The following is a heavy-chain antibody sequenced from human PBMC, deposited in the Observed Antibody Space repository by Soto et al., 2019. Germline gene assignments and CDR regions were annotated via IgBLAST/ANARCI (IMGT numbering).Heavy chain of an antibody. CDR1: GFTFSSYG. Sequence: QVQLVESGGGVVQPGRSLRLSCAASGFTFSSYGMHWVRQAPGKGLEWVAVIWYDGSNKYYADSVKGRFTISRDNSKNTLYLQMNSMRAEDTAVYYCARETPQGRAPYYYYYYMDVWGKGTTVTVSS. CDR3: ARETPQGRAPYYYYYYMDV. J-gene: IGHJ6*03. CDR2: IWYDGSNK. V-gene: IGHV3-33*01. D-gene: IGHD6-13*01.